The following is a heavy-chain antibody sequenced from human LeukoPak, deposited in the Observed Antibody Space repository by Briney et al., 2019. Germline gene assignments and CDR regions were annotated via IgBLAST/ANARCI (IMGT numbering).Heavy chain of an antibody. CDR2: IIIGGTNT. CDR1: GLTFSDYD. J-gene: IGHJ5*02. V-gene: IGHV3-11*01. Sequence: GGSLRLYCTASGLTFSDYDMSWIRQAPGKGLEWLSYIIIGGTNTHYADSVKGRFTISRDNAKKSLYLEMTNLRAEDTAVYYCATDGAGFDTWGQGVLVTVSS. CDR3: ATDGAGFDT.